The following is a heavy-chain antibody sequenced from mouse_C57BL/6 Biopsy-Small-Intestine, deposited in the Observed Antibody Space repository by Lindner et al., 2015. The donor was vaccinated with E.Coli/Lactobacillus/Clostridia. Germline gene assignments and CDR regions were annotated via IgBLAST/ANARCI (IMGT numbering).Heavy chain of an antibody. V-gene: IGHV1-83*01. CDR2: FDPEDGET. CDR1: GYTPTELS. CDR3: ATGLDYYYHTSGPNDAFDI. D-gene: IGHD1-1*02. Sequence: SVKVSCKVSGYTPTELSMHWVRQAPGKGLEWMGGFDPEDGETIYAQKFQGRVTMTEDTSTDTAYMELSSLRSEDTAVYFCATGLDYYYHTSGPNDAFDIWGQGTMVTVSS. J-gene: IGHJ3*01.